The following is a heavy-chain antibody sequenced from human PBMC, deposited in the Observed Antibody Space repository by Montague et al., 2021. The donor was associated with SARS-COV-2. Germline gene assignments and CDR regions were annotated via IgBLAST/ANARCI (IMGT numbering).Heavy chain of an antibody. J-gene: IGHJ4*02. CDR3: ALTPHGDYSALFDY. CDR2: INWHDEK. D-gene: IGHD4-17*01. V-gene: IGHV2-70*01. CDR1: GFSLTTSGMC. Sequence: VKPTQTLTLTCTFSGFSLTTSGMCVRWIRQSPGKALEWLALINWHDEKYYSTSLKARLTISKDTSKNQVVLTMTNMDTLDTATYYCALTPHGDYSALFDYWGQGILVTVSP.